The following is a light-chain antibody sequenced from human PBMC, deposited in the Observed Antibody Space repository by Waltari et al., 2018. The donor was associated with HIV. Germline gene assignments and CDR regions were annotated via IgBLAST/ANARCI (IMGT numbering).Light chain of an antibody. CDR3: CSYAVTYTLK. CDR1: SSDVGDYDF. CDR2: DVT. J-gene: IGLJ2*01. Sequence: QSALTQPRSVSASPGQSVTISCTGTSSDVGDYDFVSWYQLLPGEAPNLMIYDVTKRPSWVPDRFSGSNSANTASLTISGLQAEDEAEYYCCSYAVTYTLKFGGGTKLTV. V-gene: IGLV2-11*01.